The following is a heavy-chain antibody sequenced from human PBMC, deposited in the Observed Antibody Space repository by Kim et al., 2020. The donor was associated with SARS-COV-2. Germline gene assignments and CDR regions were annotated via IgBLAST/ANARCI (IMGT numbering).Heavy chain of an antibody. CDR2: ISSSSSYI. Sequence: GGSLRLSCAASGFTFSSYSMNWVRQAPGKGLEWVSSISSSSSYIYYADSVKGRFTISRDNAKNSLYLQMNSLRAEDTAVYYCARYRELRYFDHDAFDIWGQGTMVTVSS. CDR1: GFTFSSYS. J-gene: IGHJ3*02. V-gene: IGHV3-21*01. D-gene: IGHD3-9*01. CDR3: ARYRELRYFDHDAFDI.